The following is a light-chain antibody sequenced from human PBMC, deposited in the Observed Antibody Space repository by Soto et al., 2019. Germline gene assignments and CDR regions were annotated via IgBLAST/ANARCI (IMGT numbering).Light chain of an antibody. Sequence: EIVMTQSPATLSVSPGGRATLSCRASQSISDTLAWYQQKPGQAPRLLIYGASNRVTGIPDRFSGSGSGTDFTLTISRLEPEDFAVYYCQQYGSSRWTFGQGTKVDIK. J-gene: IGKJ1*01. V-gene: IGKV3-20*01. CDR1: QSISDT. CDR2: GAS. CDR3: QQYGSSRWT.